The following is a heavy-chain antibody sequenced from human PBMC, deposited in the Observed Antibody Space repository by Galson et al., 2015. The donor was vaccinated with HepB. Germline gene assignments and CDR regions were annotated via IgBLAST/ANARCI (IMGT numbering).Heavy chain of an antibody. CDR3: ARGLTGYWKTYYYGMDV. J-gene: IGHJ6*02. CDR1: GFTFSSYW. V-gene: IGHV3-7*03. D-gene: IGHD3-9*01. CDR2: IKQDGSEK. Sequence: SLRLSCAASGFTFSSYWMSWVRQAPGKGLEWVANIKQDGSEKYYVDSVKGRFTISRDNAKNSLYLQMNSLRAEDTAVYYCARGLTGYWKTYYYGMDVWGQGTTVTVSS.